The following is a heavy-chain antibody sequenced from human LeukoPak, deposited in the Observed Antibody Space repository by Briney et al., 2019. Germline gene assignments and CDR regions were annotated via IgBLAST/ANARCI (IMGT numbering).Heavy chain of an antibody. CDR3: ARGSPYYDILTGYHTAFDY. D-gene: IGHD3-9*01. V-gene: IGHV3-11*04. J-gene: IGHJ4*02. CDR1: GFTFSDAW. CDR2: ISSSGSTI. Sequence: PGGSLRLSCAASGFTFSDAWMSWVRQAPGKGLEWVSYISSSGSTIYYADSVKGRFTISRDNAKNSLYLQMNSLRAEDTAVYYCARGSPYYDILTGYHTAFDYWGQGTLVTVSS.